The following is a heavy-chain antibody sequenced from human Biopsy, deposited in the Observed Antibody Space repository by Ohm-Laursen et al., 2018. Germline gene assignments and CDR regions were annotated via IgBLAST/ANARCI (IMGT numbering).Heavy chain of an antibody. Sequence: RSLRLSCTASGFTFSSYGMHWVRQAPGKGLEWVAVIWYDGSNKYYADSVKGRFTISRDNSKNTLYLQMNSLRAEDTAVYYCASEMMSEAGGFDYWGQGTLVTVSS. CDR2: IWYDGSNK. J-gene: IGHJ4*02. D-gene: IGHD3-10*01. V-gene: IGHV3-33*01. CDR3: ASEMMSEAGGFDY. CDR1: GFTFSSYG.